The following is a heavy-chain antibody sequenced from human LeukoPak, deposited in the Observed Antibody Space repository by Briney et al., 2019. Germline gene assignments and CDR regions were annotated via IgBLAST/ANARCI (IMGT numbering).Heavy chain of an antibody. J-gene: IGHJ5*02. D-gene: IGHD2-15*01. V-gene: IGHV3-21*04. CDR2: ISSTSNYI. CDR1: GFTFSDYS. Sequence: GGSLRLSCAASGFTFSDYSMNWVRQAPGKGLEWVSSISSTSNYIYYADSVNGRFTISRDNAKNTLYLQMNSLRAEDTAVYYCARDLGGRYCSGGSCSSSHWFDPWGQGTLVTVSS. CDR3: ARDLGGRYCSGGSCSSSHWFDP.